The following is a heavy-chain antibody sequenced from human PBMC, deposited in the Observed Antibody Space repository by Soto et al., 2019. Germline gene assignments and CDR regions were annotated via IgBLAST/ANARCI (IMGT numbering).Heavy chain of an antibody. V-gene: IGHV1-69*01. Sequence: QVQLVQSGAEVKKPGSSVKVSCKASGDTFSSYAINWVRQAPGQGLEWMGGIIPMFGTANYAQKFKGRGTLTAGECTSTVYMELSSLRSEDTAVYYCARVGPAHYYDSSGYYSPLDYWGQGTLVTVSS. CDR1: GDTFSSYA. CDR3: ARVGPAHYYDSSGYYSPLDY. D-gene: IGHD3-22*01. J-gene: IGHJ4*02. CDR2: IIPMFGTA.